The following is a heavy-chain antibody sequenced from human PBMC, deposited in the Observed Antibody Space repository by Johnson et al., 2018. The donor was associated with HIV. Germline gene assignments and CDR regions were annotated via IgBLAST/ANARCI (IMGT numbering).Heavy chain of an antibody. CDR1: GFTFDDYG. J-gene: IGHJ3*02. CDR2: ISWNGGST. V-gene: IGHV3-20*04. CDR3: ARAYIYGAFDI. D-gene: IGHD2/OR15-2a*01. Sequence: VQLVESGGGVVRPGGSLRLSCAASGFTFDDYGMSWVRQTPGKGLEWVSGISWNGGSTGYANSVKGRFTISRDNAKKSLYLQMNSLRAEDTAVYYCARAYIYGAFDIWGQGTMVTVSS.